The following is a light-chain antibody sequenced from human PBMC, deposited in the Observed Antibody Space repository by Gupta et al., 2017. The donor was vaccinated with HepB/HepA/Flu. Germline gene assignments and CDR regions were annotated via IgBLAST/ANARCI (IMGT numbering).Light chain of an antibody. CDR2: GIS. Sequence: EIVMTQSPSTLPVSPAETATLSCRASQSVSNNLAWYQKKPGQAPRLLIYGISTRATGIPARFSGSGSGTDFSLTISSLQPEDSAVYYCQQYNYWPPDTFGQGTKVEIK. V-gene: IGKV3-15*01. CDR3: QQYNYWPPDT. J-gene: IGKJ2*01. CDR1: QSVSNN.